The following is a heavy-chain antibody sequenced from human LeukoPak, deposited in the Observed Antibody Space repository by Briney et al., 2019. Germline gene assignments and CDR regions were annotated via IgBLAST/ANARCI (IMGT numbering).Heavy chain of an antibody. CDR1: GFTFSSYA. J-gene: IGHJ4*02. D-gene: IGHD2-8*01. CDR2: ISGSGGST. V-gene: IGHV3-23*01. Sequence: PGGSLRLSCAASGFTFSSYAMSWVRQAPGKGLEWVSAISGSGGSTYYADSVKGRFTISRDNSKNTLYLQMNSLRAEDTAVYYCAKDIVLVVYAIEGNLDYWGQGTLVTVSS. CDR3: AKDIVLVVYAIEGNLDY.